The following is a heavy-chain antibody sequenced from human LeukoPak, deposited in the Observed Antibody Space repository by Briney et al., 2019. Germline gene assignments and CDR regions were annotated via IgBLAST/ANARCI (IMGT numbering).Heavy chain of an antibody. Sequence: GGSLRLSCAASGFTFSSYSMNWVRQAPGKGLEWVSYISSSSTIYYADSVKGRFTISRDNAKNSLYLQMNSLRAEDTAVYYCASSGYSNAFVIWGQGTMVTVSS. CDR1: GFTFSSYS. CDR3: ASSGYSNAFVI. J-gene: IGHJ3*02. CDR2: ISSSSTI. V-gene: IGHV3-48*01. D-gene: IGHD3-22*01.